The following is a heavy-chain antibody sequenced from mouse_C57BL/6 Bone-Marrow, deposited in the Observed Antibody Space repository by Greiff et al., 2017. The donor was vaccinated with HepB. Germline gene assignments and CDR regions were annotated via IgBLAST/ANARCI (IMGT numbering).Heavy chain of an antibody. D-gene: IGHD1-1*01. J-gene: IGHJ4*01. CDR2: INPSTGYT. V-gene: IGHV1-7*01. CDR3: ARLYYGSRSYAMDY. Sequence: QVQLKQSGAELAKPGASVKMSCKASGYTFTSYWMHWVKQRPGQGLEWIGYINPSTGYTEYNQKSKDKATLTADKSSSTAYMQLSSLTSEDSAVYYCARLYYGSRSYAMDYWGQGTSVTVSS. CDR1: GYTFTSYW.